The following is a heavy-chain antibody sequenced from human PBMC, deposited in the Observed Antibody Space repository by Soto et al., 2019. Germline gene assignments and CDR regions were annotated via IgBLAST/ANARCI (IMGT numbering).Heavy chain of an antibody. CDR1: GFTFSTYS. CDR3: AHTYLELDY. D-gene: IGHD1-1*01. J-gene: IGHJ4*02. CDR2: ITSSSYI. V-gene: IGHV3-21*01. Sequence: GGSLRLSCAASGFTFSTYSMNWVRQAPGKGLEWVSSITSSSYIYYADSVKGRFTISRDNAKNSLHLQMNSLRAEDTAVYYCAHTYLELDYWGQGTLVTVSS.